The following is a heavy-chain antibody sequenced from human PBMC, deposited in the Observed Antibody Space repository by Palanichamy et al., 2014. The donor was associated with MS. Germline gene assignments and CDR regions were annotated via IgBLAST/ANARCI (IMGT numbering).Heavy chain of an antibody. CDR3: TLSYEWLRYFDY. Sequence: ELQLVESGGGLVQPGRSLRLSCSTAGFTSGDYALSWVRQAPGKGLECVAFIRSKGYGATTEYAASVKGRFTISREASKAIAYLQMDSLKIEDTAVYYCTLSYEWLRYFDYWGQGTLVTVSS. CDR2: IRSKGYGATT. V-gene: IGHV3-49*04. D-gene: IGHD5-12*01. CDR1: GFTSGDYA. J-gene: IGHJ4*02.